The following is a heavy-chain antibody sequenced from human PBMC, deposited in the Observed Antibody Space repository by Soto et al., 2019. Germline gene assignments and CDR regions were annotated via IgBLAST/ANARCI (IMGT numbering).Heavy chain of an antibody. CDR3: ASIPRHSGDGHDWDY. J-gene: IGHJ4*02. Sequence: KPSETLSLTCAVSGYSISSGYYWAWIRQPPGKGLEWIATIHQSGGTYYNPSLKSRVTISVDTSKNQFSLKLSSVTAADTAVYYCASIPRHSGDGHDWDYWGQGTLVTVSS. CDR1: GYSISSGYY. V-gene: IGHV4-38-2*01. CDR2: IHQSGGT. D-gene: IGHD5-12*01.